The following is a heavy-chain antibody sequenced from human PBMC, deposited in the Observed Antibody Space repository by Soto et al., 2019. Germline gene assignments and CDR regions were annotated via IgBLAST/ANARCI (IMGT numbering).Heavy chain of an antibody. V-gene: IGHV3-15*07. CDR2: IKSKTDGGTT. D-gene: IGHD3-3*01. CDR3: TTDTPQTYYDVWSGYYFSRFFDY. J-gene: IGHJ4*02. Sequence: GGSLRLSCAASGFTFSNAWMNWVRQAPGKGLEWVGRIKSKTDGGTTDYAAPVKGRFTISREDSKNTLYRQMNSLKTDDTSVYYCTTDTPQTYYDVWSGYYFSRFFDYWGQGTLVTVSS. CDR1: GFTFSNAW.